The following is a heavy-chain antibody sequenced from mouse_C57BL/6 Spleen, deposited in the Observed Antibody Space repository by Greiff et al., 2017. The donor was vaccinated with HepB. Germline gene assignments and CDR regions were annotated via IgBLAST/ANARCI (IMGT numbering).Heavy chain of an antibody. CDR3: ARSYSNGYFDY. J-gene: IGHJ2*01. Sequence: QVQLQQPGAELVMPGASVKLSCKASGYTFTSYWMHWVKQRPGQGLEWIGEIDPSDSYTNYNQKFKGKSTLTVDKSSSTAYMQLSSLTSEDSAVYYCARSYSNGYFDYWGQGTTLTVSS. CDR1: GYTFTSYW. CDR2: IDPSDSYT. D-gene: IGHD2-5*01. V-gene: IGHV1-69*01.